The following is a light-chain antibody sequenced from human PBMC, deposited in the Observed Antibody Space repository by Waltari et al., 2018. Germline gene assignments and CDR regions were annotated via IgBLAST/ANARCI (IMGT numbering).Light chain of an antibody. CDR3: EAWDDSLNGQV. CDR2: YNN. Sequence: HSVMTQPPSASGTPGQRVTISCSGSNSNSGSNTVNWYQQLPGAAPKLLIYYNNQRPSGVPDRFSGSKSDTSASLAISGLQSEDEADYYCEAWDDSLNGQVFGGGTKLTVL. V-gene: IGLV1-44*01. CDR1: NSNSGSNT. J-gene: IGLJ3*02.